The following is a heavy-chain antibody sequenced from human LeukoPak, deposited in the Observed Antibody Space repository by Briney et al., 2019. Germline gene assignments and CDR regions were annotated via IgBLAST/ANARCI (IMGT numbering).Heavy chain of an antibody. Sequence: GGSLRLSCAASGFTFDDYAMHWVRQAPGKGLEWVSLISGDGGSTYYADSVKGRFIISRDNSKNSLYLQMNSLRTEDTALYYCAKDFGVSRQRVLRFLEWLSLRDASDYWGQGTLVTVSS. CDR2: ISGDGGST. D-gene: IGHD3-3*01. V-gene: IGHV3-43*02. CDR3: AKDFGVSRQRVLRFLEWLSLRDASDY. J-gene: IGHJ4*02. CDR1: GFTFDDYA.